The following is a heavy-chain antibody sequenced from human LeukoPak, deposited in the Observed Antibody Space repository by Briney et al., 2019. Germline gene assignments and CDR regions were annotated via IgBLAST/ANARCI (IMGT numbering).Heavy chain of an antibody. CDR3: ARVGAAVAGSDP. D-gene: IGHD6-19*01. J-gene: IGHJ5*02. CDR1: GYTFTGYY. CDR2: INPNSGGT. V-gene: IGHV1-2*02. Sequence: ASVKVSCKASGYTFTGYYMHWVRQAPGQGLEWMGWINPNSGGTNYAQKFQGRVTTTRDTSISTAYMELSRLRSDDTAVYYCARVGAAVAGSDPWGQGTLVTVSS.